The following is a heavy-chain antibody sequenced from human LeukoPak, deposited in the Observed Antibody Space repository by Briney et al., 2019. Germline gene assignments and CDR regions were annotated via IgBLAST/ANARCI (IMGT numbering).Heavy chain of an antibody. CDR1: GFTFSSYE. D-gene: IGHD5-18*01. V-gene: IGHV3-48*03. CDR3: ATPWVLDTAMDPFDY. CDR2: ISSSGSTI. J-gene: IGHJ4*02. Sequence: GGSLRLSCAASGFTFSSYEMNWVRQAPGKELEWVSYISSSGSTIYYADSVKGRFTISRDNAKNSLYLQMNSLRAEDTAVYYCATPWVLDTAMDPFDYWGQGTLVTVSS.